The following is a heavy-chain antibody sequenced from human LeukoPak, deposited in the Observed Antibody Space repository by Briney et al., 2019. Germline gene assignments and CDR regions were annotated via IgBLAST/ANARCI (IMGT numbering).Heavy chain of an antibody. CDR2: IAHHGNNK. Sequence: PGGSLRLSRAASGFTFSSYAMHWVRQGPGKGLEWVSYIAHHGNNKYYADSVKGRFTISRDNSKRTLYLQMNSLRTDDTALYYCAKDGSWSCTDWGQGTLVTVSS. J-gene: IGHJ4*02. CDR1: GFTFSSYA. D-gene: IGHD2-8*02. V-gene: IGHV3-30*02. CDR3: AKDGSWSCTD.